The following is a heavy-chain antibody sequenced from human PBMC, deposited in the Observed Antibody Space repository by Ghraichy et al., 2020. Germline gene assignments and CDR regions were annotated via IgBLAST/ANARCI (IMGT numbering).Heavy chain of an antibody. D-gene: IGHD3-22*01. J-gene: IGHJ4*02. CDR3: LRGRDDTSTYSDFDY. CDR1: GGSVSTHY. Sequence: SETLSLTCTVSGGSVSTHYWSWIRQPPGKGLEWIGCIYFSGSTYYNPSLKSRVTISIDTSKNKFFLKLGSMTAADTAVYYCLRGRDDTSTYSDFDYWGQGALVTVSS. V-gene: IGHV4-59*02. CDR2: IYFSGST.